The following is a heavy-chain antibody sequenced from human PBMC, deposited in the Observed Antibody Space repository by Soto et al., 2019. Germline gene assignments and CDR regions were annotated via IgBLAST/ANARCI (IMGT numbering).Heavy chain of an antibody. CDR1: GGSISSGGYY. Sequence: QVQLQESGPGLVKPSQTLSLTCTVSGGSISSGGYYWSWIRQHPGKGLEWIGYIYYSGSTYYNPSLTSRVTISADTSKNQFSLKLSSVTAAHTAVYYCARGPGSGWYDYWGQGTLVTVSS. V-gene: IGHV4-31*03. CDR3: ARGPGSGWYDY. CDR2: IYYSGST. D-gene: IGHD6-19*01. J-gene: IGHJ4*02.